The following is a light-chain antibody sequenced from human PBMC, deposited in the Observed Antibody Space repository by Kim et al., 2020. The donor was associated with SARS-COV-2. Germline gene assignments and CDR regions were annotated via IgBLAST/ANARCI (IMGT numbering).Light chain of an antibody. J-gene: IGLJ3*02. V-gene: IGLV6-57*03. Sequence: NFMLTQPHSVSESPGRTVTISCTRSSGTIDSNYVHWYQQRPGSAPINMIYEDDQRPSGVPDRFSGSIDTSSNSAFLTLSGLTTDDEADYYCQSDDGNDHWVFGGGPQLTVL. CDR3: QSDDGNDHWV. CDR2: EDD. CDR1: SGTIDSNY.